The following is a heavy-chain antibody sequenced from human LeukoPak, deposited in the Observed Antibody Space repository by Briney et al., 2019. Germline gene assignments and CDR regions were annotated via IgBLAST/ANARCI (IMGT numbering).Heavy chain of an antibody. CDR2: ISSSSSYI. D-gene: IGHD2-2*01. Sequence: GGSLRLSCAASGFTFSSYSMSWVRQAPGKGLEWVSSISSSSSYIYYADSVKGRFTISRDNAKNSLYLQMNSLRAEDTAVYYCARGGCSSTSCSFDYWGQGTLVTVSS. CDR3: ARGGCSSTSCSFDY. J-gene: IGHJ4*02. V-gene: IGHV3-21*01. CDR1: GFTFSSYS.